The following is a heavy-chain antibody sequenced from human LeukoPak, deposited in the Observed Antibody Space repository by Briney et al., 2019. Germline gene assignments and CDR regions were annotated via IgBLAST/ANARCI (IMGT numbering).Heavy chain of an antibody. CDR1: GFTFSSYA. D-gene: IGHD6-19*01. J-gene: IGHJ3*01. V-gene: IGHV3-23*01. CDR3: AKDLALAGTGGGFDV. CDR2: ISSSGGGT. Sequence: GGSLRLSCAASGFTFSSYAMSWVRQAPGKGLEWVSVISSSGGGTYYADSVNGRFTISRDNSKNTVSLQMSSLRAEDTALYYCAKDLALAGTGGGFDVWGQGTRVAVSS.